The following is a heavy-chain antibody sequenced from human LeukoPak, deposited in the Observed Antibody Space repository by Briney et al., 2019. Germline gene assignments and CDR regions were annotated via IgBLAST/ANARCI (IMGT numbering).Heavy chain of an antibody. CDR2: ISSSSSYT. V-gene: IGHV3-11*06. Sequence: GGSLRLSCAASGFTFSDYYMSWIRQAPGKGLEWVSYISSSSSYTNYADSVKGRFTISRDNAKNSLYLQMNSLRAEDTAVYYCARGGAITMVREVIINYYYYGMDVWGQGTTVTVSS. CDR3: ARGGAITMVREVIINYYYYGMDV. CDR1: GFTFSDYY. D-gene: IGHD3-10*01. J-gene: IGHJ6*02.